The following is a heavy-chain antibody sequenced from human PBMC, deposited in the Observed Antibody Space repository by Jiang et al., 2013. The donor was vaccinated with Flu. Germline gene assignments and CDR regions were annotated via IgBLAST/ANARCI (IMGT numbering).Heavy chain of an antibody. J-gene: IGHJ4*02. V-gene: IGHV3-7*01. D-gene: IGHD4-17*01. CDR3: ARDSTVTTNPLLDY. CDR2: MKQDGSEK. Sequence: VQLLESGGGLVQPGGSLRLSCAASGFTFSNYWMSWVRQAPGKGLEWVANMKQDGSEKYYVASVKGRFTISRDNAKNSLYLQMNSLRAEDTAVYYCARDSTVTTNPLLDYWGQGTLVTVSS. CDR1: GFTFSNYW.